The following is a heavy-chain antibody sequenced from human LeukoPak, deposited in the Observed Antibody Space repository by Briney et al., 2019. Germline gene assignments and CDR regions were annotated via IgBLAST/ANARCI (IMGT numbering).Heavy chain of an antibody. D-gene: IGHD3-22*01. CDR1: GYTFTGYY. Sequence: ASVKVSCKASGYTFTGYYMHWVRQAPGQGLEWMGWINPNSGGTNYAQKFRGRVTMTRDTSISTAYMELSRLRSDDTAVYYCARDSYYYDSSGQVDYWGQGTLVTVSS. V-gene: IGHV1-2*02. CDR3: ARDSYYYDSSGQVDY. J-gene: IGHJ4*02. CDR2: INPNSGGT.